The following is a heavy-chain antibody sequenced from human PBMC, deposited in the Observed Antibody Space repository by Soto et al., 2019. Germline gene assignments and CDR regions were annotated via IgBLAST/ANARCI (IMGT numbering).Heavy chain of an antibody. CDR3: ASSIAAHQDAFDI. D-gene: IGHD6-6*01. Sequence: QLQLQESGPGLVKPSETLSLTCTVSGGSISSSSYYWGWIRQPPGKGLEWIGSIYYSGSTYYNPSLKSRVTISVDTSKNQCSLKLSSVTAADTAVYDCASSIAAHQDAFDIWGQGTMVTVSS. CDR1: GGSISSSSYY. CDR2: IYYSGST. J-gene: IGHJ3*02. V-gene: IGHV4-39*01.